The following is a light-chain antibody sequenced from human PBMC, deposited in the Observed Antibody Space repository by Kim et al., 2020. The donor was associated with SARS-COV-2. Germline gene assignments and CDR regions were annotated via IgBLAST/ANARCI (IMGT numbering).Light chain of an antibody. V-gene: IGLV10-54*01. Sequence: RQTATPTCTGNSNNVGNLGAAWLQQHQGHPTKLLSYRNNNRPSGISERLSASRSGNTASLTITGLQPEDEADYYCSAWDSSLSAWVFGGGTQLTVL. CDR3: SAWDSSLSAWV. J-gene: IGLJ3*02. CDR2: RNN. CDR1: SNNVGNLG.